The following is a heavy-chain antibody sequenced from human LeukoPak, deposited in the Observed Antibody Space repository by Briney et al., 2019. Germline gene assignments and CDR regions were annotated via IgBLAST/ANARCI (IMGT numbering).Heavy chain of an antibody. J-gene: IGHJ3*02. CDR2: INPSGGST. V-gene: IGHV1-46*03. D-gene: IGHD3-22*01. CDR3: AKSRYYYDSSGYYGPFDAFDI. Sequence: ASVKVSCKASGYTFTSYYMHWVRQAPGQGLEWMGIINPSGGSTSYAQKFQGRVTITADESTSTAYMELSSLRSEDTAVYYCAKSRYYYDSSGYYGPFDAFDIWGQGTMVTVSS. CDR1: GYTFTSYY.